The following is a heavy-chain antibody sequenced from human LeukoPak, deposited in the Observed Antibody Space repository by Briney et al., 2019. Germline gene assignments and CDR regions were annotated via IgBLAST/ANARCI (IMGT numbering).Heavy chain of an antibody. J-gene: IGHJ3*02. D-gene: IGHD3-22*01. CDR3: ARPSRTGSGWDAFDI. CDR2: IYYSGST. CDR1: GGSIRNYY. Sequence: SETLSLTCTVSGGSIRNYYWSWFRQPPGKELEWIGYIYYSGSTNYNPSLTSRVTISVDTSKNQFSLNLTSVTAADTAVYYCARPSRTGSGWDAFDIWGQGTMVTVSS. V-gene: IGHV4-59*08.